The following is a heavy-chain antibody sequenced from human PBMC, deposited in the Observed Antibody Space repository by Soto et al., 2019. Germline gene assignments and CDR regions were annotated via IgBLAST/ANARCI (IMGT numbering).Heavy chain of an antibody. CDR2: ISSSSSYI. CDR3: ARDPGKYCSSTRCKQSS. V-gene: IGHV3-21*01. Sequence: EVQLVESGGGLVKPGGSLRLSCAASGFTFSSYSMNWVRQAPGKGLEWVSSISSSSSYIYYADSVKGRFTISRDNAKNSLYLQMHSLRAEDTAVYYCARDPGKYCSSTRCKQSSWGQGTLVTVSS. D-gene: IGHD2-2*01. CDR1: GFTFSSYS. J-gene: IGHJ5*02.